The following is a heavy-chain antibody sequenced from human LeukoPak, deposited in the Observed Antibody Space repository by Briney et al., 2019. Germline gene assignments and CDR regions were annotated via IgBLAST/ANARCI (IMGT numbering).Heavy chain of an antibody. CDR2: IYTSGST. CDR1: GDSITSASYY. J-gene: IGHJ4*02. D-gene: IGHD6-6*01. V-gene: IGHV4-61*02. Sequence: SQTLSLTCTVSGDSITSASYYWSWIRQPAGKGLEWIGRIYTSGSTNYNPSLKSRVTISVDTSKNQFSLKLSSVTAADTAVYYCARHASIAARRRYYFDYWGQGTLVTVSS. CDR3: ARHASIAARRRYYFDY.